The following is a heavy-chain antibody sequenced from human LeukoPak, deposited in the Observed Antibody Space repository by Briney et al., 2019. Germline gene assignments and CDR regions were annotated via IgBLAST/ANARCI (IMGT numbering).Heavy chain of an antibody. V-gene: IGHV1-69*05. Sequence: GASVKVSCKASGGTFSSYAISWVRQAPGQGLEWMGRIIPIFGTANYAQKFEGRVTITTDESTSTAYMELSSLRSEDTAVYYCARVRIGKGLYFDYWGQGTLVTVS. J-gene: IGHJ4*02. CDR3: ARVRIGKGLYFDY. CDR1: GGTFSSYA. D-gene: IGHD3-10*01. CDR2: IIPIFGTA.